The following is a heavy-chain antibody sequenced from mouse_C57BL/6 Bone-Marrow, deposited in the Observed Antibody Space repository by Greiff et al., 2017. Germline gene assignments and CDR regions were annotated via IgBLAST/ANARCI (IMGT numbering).Heavy chain of an antibody. CDR3: ARPDYYSTAGFAD. CDR1: GFTFSDYY. D-gene: IGHD2-5*01. CDR2: ISNGGGST. Sequence: EVKLQESGGGLVQPGGSLKLSCAASGFTFSDYYMYWVRQTPEKRLEWVAYISNGGGSTYYPDTVKGRFTISRDNAKNTLYLQVSRLKSEDTAMYYCARPDYYSTAGFADWGQGTLVTVSA. V-gene: IGHV5-12*01. J-gene: IGHJ3*01.